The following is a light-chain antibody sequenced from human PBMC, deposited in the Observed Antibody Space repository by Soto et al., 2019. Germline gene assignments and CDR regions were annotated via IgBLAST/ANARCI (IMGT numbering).Light chain of an antibody. CDR3: SSYTSSSTRV. J-gene: IGLJ1*01. Sequence: SLLTQPPTPFASPGQSTTISCAGTRSVVGGYNYVSWYQQHPGKAPKRMIYDVSNRPSWVSNRFSGSKSGNTASLTISGLQAEDETDYYCSSYTSSSTRVFGTGTKVTVL. V-gene: IGLV2-14*01. CDR2: DVS. CDR1: RSVVGGYNY.